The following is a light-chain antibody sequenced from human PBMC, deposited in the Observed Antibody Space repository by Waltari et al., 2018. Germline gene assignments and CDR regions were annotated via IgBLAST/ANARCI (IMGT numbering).Light chain of an antibody. V-gene: IGKV1-9*01. CDR2: YAS. J-gene: IGKJ4*01. CDR1: QAISSY. CDR3: QQRSSQQLT. Sequence: IQLTQSPSFLSASLGDRVPITCRASQAISSYVAWYQQNQGKAPRLLIHYASTLQSGVPSRVSGSGSGREFTITISSLQPEDFVSYYCQQRSSQQLTFGRGTKVEI.